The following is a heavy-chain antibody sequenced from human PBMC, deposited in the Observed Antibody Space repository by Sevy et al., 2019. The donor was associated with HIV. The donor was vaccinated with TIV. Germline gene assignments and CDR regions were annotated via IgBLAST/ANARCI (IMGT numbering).Heavy chain of an antibody. CDR2: IDWDDDK. J-gene: IGHJ6*02. CDR1: GFSLSTSGMC. Sequence: SGLTLVNPTQTLTLTCTFSGFSLSTSGMCVSWIRQRPGKALEWLALIDWDDDKYYRISLKTRLTISKANSKNQVVLIMTNMDPLDTATYFCARIRGGSYFYYYGMDVWGQGTTVTVSS. V-gene: IGHV2-70*01. CDR3: ARIRGGSYFYYYGMDV. D-gene: IGHD6-13*01.